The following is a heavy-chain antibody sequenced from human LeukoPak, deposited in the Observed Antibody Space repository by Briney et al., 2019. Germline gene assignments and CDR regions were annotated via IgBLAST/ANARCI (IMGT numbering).Heavy chain of an antibody. CDR1: GGSITSYY. CDR3: ARINYNNYRDAFDI. J-gene: IGHJ3*02. D-gene: IGHD4-11*01. CDR2: LYYSGYS. V-gene: IGHV4-59*13. Sequence: SETLSLTCTVSGGSITSYYWAWLRQPPGKGLEWIGYLYYSGYSNYNPSLKSRVSMSVDTSKNQFSLKLTSVTAADTAVYYCARINYNNYRDAFDIWGQGTMVTVSS.